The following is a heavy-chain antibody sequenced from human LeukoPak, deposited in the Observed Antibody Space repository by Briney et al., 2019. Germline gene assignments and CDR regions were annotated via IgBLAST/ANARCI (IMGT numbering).Heavy chain of an antibody. CDR1: GFTFSTYA. J-gene: IGHJ4*02. V-gene: IGHV3-23*01. CDR2: ISASGEST. CDR3: AKPIGMYGGTYRGYFDY. Sequence: QTGGSLRLSCAASGFTFSTYAMSWVRQAPGRGLEWVSAISASGESTYYADSVKGRFTISRDNSKNTLYLKMNSLRAEDTAVYYCAKPIGMYGGTYRGYFDYWGQGTLVTVSS. D-gene: IGHD1-26*01.